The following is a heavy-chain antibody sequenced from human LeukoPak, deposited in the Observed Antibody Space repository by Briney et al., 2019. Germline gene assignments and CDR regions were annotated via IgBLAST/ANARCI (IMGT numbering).Heavy chain of an antibody. Sequence: SETLSLTCTVSGGSISSYYWSWIRQPAGKGLEWIGRIYTSGSTNYNPSLKSRVTMSVDTSKNQFSLKLSSVTAADTAVYYCARDSGSLSYKLRFFDPGGHAFDIWGQGTMVTVSS. CDR2: IYTSGST. V-gene: IGHV4-4*07. CDR1: GGSISSYY. J-gene: IGHJ3*02. D-gene: IGHD3-9*01. CDR3: ARDSGSLSYKLRFFDPGGHAFDI.